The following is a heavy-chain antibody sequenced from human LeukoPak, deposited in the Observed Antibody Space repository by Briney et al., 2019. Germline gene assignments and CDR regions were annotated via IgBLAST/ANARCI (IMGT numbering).Heavy chain of an antibody. Sequence: PGGSLRLSCAASGFTFSDYSMNWVRQAPGKGLEWISYIGIDSGNTNYADSVKGRFTISGDNAKNSLYLQMNSLRAEDTAVYYCARDGWAAAGPNWFDPWGQGTLVTVSS. V-gene: IGHV3-48*04. J-gene: IGHJ5*02. CDR2: IGIDSGNT. CDR3: ARDGWAAAGPNWFDP. CDR1: GFTFSDYS. D-gene: IGHD6-13*01.